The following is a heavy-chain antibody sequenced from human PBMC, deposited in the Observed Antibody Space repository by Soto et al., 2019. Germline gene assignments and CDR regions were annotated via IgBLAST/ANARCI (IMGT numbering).Heavy chain of an antibody. CDR1: GYSFTSYW. J-gene: IGHJ4*02. CDR2: IYPGDSDT. D-gene: IGHD3-10*01. Sequence: EVQLVQSGAEVKKPGESLKISCKGSGYSFTSYWIGWVRQMPGKGLEWMGIIYPGDSDTRYSPSFQGQVTVSADKSITTAYLQWSSLKASDTAMYYCARHERLDISYGSGSHLDYWGQGTLVTVSS. V-gene: IGHV5-51*01. CDR3: ARHERLDISYGSGSHLDY.